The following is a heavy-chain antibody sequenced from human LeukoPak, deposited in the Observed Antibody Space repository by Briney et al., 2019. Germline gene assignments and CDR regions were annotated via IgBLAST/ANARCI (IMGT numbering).Heavy chain of an antibody. Sequence: ASVKVSCKASGYTFTGYYMHWVRQAPGQGLEWMGIINSRGGGTSYAQKFQGRVTMTRDMSTTTVNMELSSLRSEDTAVYYCALEYYNSSGWFDPWGQGTLVTVSS. CDR1: GYTFTGYY. CDR2: INSRGGGT. CDR3: ALEYYNSSGWFDP. J-gene: IGHJ5*02. V-gene: IGHV1-46*01. D-gene: IGHD6-6*01.